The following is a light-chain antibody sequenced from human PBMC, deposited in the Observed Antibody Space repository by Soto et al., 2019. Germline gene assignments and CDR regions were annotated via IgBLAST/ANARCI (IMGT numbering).Light chain of an antibody. J-gene: IGKJ1*01. CDR1: QDIGND. CDR3: LQHNSNYWT. V-gene: IGKV1-17*01. CDR2: IAS. Sequence: DIQMTQSPSSLSASVGDRVTITCRASQDIGNDLGWYQQKPGKAPKRLIYIASYLQSGVPSRFSGSGSGTEFTFTIRSLQPEDFATYYCLQHNSNYWTFGQGTRVEVK.